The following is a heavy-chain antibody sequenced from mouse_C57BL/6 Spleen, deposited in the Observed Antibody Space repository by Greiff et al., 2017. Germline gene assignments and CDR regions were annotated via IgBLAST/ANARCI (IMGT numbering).Heavy chain of an antibody. CDR2: ISSGSSTI. J-gene: IGHJ4*01. D-gene: IGHD2-1*01. V-gene: IGHV5-17*01. CDR1: GFTFSDYG. CDR3: ARDGNYYAMDY. Sequence: EVKLVESGGGLVKPGGSLKLSCAASGFTFSDYGMHWVRQAPEKGLEWVAYISSGSSTIYYADTVKGRFPISRDNAKNTLFLQMTSLRSEDTAMYYCARDGNYYAMDYWGQGTSVTVSS.